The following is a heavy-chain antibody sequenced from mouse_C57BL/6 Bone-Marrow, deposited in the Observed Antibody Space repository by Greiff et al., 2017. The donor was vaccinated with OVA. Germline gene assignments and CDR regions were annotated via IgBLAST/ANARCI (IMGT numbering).Heavy chain of an antibody. CDR1: GYTFTDYS. D-gene: IGHD1-1*01. V-gene: IGHV1-78*01. CDR3: ARALYYYGSSDY. Sequence: VQLQQSDAELVKPGASVKISCKASGYTFTDYSIHWMKQRPEQGLEWIGYIYPRDGSTKYNEKFKGKATLTADKSYSTAYMQLNSLTSEDSAVYFCARALYYYGSSDYWGQGTTLTVSS. J-gene: IGHJ2*01. CDR2: IYPRDGST.